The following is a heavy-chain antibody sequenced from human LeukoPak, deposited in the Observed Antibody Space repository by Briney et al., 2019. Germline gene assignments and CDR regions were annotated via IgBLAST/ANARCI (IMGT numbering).Heavy chain of an antibody. J-gene: IGHJ5*02. D-gene: IGHD1-14*01. CDR2: ISSDGSKK. CDR3: AKGGTWQENWFDP. CDR1: GFTFSSYA. Sequence: GRSLRLSCEVSGFTFSSYAMHWVRQAPGKGLEWVAVISSDGSKKDYADSVKGRFTISRDNSKNTLYLQMNSLRAEDTAVYYCAKGGTWQENWFDPWGQGTLVTVSS. V-gene: IGHV3-30*04.